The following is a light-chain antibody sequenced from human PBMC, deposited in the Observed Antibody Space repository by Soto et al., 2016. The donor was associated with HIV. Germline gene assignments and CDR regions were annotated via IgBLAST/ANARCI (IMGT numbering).Light chain of an antibody. V-gene: IGLV3-19*01. CDR2: GKN. Sequence: SGLTQDPTVSVALGQTVRITCQGDILRSYYASWYQQKPGQAPVLVIYGKNKRPSGIPDRFSGSSSGDTASLTITGAQAEDESDYYCNSRDSSGNPWVFGGGTKLTVL. CDR1: ILRSYY. J-gene: IGLJ3*02. CDR3: NSRDSSGNPWV.